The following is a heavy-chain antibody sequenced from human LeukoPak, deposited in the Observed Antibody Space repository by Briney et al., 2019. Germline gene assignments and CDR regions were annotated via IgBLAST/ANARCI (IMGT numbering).Heavy chain of an antibody. D-gene: IGHD6-13*01. CDR3: AVSIAAASTFDY. CDR1: GGSISSYY. V-gene: IGHV4-4*07. J-gene: IGHJ4*02. CDR2: LYTSGST. Sequence: SETLSLTCTVSGGSISSYYWSWIRQPAGKGLELIGRLYTSGSTNYNPSLKSRVTISVDTSKNQFSLKLSSVTAADTAVYYCAVSIAAASTFDYWGKGTLVTVSS.